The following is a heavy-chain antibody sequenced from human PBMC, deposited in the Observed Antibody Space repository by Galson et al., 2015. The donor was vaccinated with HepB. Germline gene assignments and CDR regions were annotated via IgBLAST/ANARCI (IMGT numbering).Heavy chain of an antibody. V-gene: IGHV3-23*01. J-gene: IGHJ4*02. D-gene: IGHD2-21*02. Sequence: SLRLSCAASGFTFSSYAMSWVRQAPGKGLEWVSAISGSGGSTYYADSVKGRFTISRDNSKNTLYLQMNSLRAEDTAVYYCAKELVAYCGGDCSSAFDYWGQGTLVTVSS. CDR1: GFTFSSYA. CDR2: ISGSGGST. CDR3: AKELVAYCGGDCSSAFDY.